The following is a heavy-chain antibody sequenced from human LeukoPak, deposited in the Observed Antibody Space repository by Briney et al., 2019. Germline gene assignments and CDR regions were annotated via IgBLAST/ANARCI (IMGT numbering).Heavy chain of an antibody. D-gene: IGHD2-2*01. V-gene: IGHV3-30*02. J-gene: IGHJ4*02. CDR1: GLTFSSYG. CDR3: AKSLHCSSTSCPMGY. CDR2: IRYDGSNK. Sequence: PGGSLRLSCAASGLTFSSYGMHWVRQAPGKGLEWVAFIRYDGSNKYYADSVKGRFTISRDNSKNTLYLQMNSLRAEDTAVYYCAKSLHCSSTSCPMGYWGQGALVTVSS.